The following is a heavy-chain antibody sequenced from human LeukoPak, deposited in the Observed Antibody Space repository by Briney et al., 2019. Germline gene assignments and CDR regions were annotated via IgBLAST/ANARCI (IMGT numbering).Heavy chain of an antibody. CDR3: ARAGSGRSPDWFDP. CDR2: IFPSGGEI. D-gene: IGHD1-26*01. Sequence: GGPLRLSCEASGFTFSTFAMIWVRQPPGKGLEWVSSIFPSGGEIHYADSVRGRFTISRDNSKSTLSLQMNSLRAEDTAVYYCARAGSGRSPDWFDPWGQGTLVTVSS. J-gene: IGHJ5*02. V-gene: IGHV3-23*01. CDR1: GFTFSTFA.